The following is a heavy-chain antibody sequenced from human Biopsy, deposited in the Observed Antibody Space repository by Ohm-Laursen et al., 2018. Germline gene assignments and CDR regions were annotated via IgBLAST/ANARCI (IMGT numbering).Heavy chain of an antibody. Sequence: GTLSLTCTVSGGSISSYYWSWIRQPPGKGLECIGYIYYSGSTNYSPSLKSRVTMSVDTSKNQSSLKLSSVTAADTAVYYCARLWGGYHFHGMDAWGQGTTVTVSS. D-gene: IGHD7-27*01. CDR2: IYYSGST. CDR1: GGSISSYY. V-gene: IGHV4-59*08. CDR3: ARLWGGYHFHGMDA. J-gene: IGHJ6*02.